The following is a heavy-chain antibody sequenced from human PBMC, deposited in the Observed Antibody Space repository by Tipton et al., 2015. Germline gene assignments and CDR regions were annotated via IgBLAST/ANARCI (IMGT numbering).Heavy chain of an antibody. CDR1: GYSISSAFY. J-gene: IGHJ5*02. CDR3: AAHCISTSCYYWFAP. CDR2: IYHTGST. Sequence: TLSLTCAVSGYSISSAFYWGWIRQPPGKGLEWIATIYHTGSTYYNPSLKSRVTISVHTSKSQFSLRLSSVTAADTAVYYCAAHCISTSCYYWFAPWGQGTLVTVSS. D-gene: IGHD2-2*01. V-gene: IGHV4-38-2*01.